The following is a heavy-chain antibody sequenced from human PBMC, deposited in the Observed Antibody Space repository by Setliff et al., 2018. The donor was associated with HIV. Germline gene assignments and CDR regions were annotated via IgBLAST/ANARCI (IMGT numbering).Heavy chain of an antibody. Sequence: GGSLRLSCAASGFTFSDDYMSWIRQTPGKGLEWISCISSSGSTTYYADSVKGRFTISRDNSKNTLYLQMNSLRAEDTAVYYCARLYGDSNYFDYWGQGTLVTVSS. D-gene: IGHD4-17*01. CDR2: ISSSGSTT. J-gene: IGHJ4*02. CDR3: ARLYGDSNYFDY. V-gene: IGHV3-11*04. CDR1: GFTFSDDY.